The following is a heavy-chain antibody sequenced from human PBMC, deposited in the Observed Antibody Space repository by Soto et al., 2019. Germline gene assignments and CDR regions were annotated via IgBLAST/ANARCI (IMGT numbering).Heavy chain of an antibody. Sequence: QVQLVQSGAEVKKPGSSVKVSCKASGGTFSSYAISWVRQAPGQGLEWMGGIIPIFGTANYAQKFQGRVTITADESTSTAYMELSSLRSEDTAVYYCASPPCGGDCYSLEDNAFDIWGQGTMVTVSS. V-gene: IGHV1-69*01. D-gene: IGHD2-21*02. CDR3: ASPPCGGDCYSLEDNAFDI. J-gene: IGHJ3*02. CDR2: IIPIFGTA. CDR1: GGTFSSYA.